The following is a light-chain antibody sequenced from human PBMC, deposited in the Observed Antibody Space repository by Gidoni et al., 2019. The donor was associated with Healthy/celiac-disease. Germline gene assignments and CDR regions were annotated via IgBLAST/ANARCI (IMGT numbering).Light chain of an antibody. Sequence: DIQMNQSPSTRSAYVGDRVTITCLASQSISSWLAWYQQKPGNAPKLLIYKASSLESGVPSRFSGSGAGTEFTLTSSSLQPDDFATYYCQQYNSYWTFGQXTKVEIK. CDR3: QQYNSYWT. CDR2: KAS. J-gene: IGKJ1*01. V-gene: IGKV1-5*03. CDR1: QSISSW.